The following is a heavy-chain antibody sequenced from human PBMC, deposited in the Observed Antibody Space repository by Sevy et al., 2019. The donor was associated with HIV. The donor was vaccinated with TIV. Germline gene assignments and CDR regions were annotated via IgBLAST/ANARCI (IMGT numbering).Heavy chain of an antibody. CDR2: ISASADRT. D-gene: IGHD2-15*01. CDR1: GFTFTNYV. J-gene: IGHJ4*02. CDR3: GKDPNGDFVGGSDY. V-gene: IGHV3-23*01. Sequence: GGSLRLSCATSGFTFTNYVMSWVRQAPGKGLEWVSGISASADRTYYADSVKGRFTISRDNFKNTLSLQMNSMRAEDTATYYCGKDPNGDFVGGSDYWGQGTPVTVSS.